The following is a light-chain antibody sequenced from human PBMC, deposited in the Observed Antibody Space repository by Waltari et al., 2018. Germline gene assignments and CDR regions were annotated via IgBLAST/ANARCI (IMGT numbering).Light chain of an antibody. CDR3: CSYAGSSTFYV. V-gene: IGLV2-23*01. J-gene: IGLJ1*01. CDR1: SSDVGSYTL. Sequence: QSALTQPASVSGSPGQSITISCTATSSDVGSYTLVSWYQQHPGKAPKLMIYEGSKRPSGVSNRFSGSKSGNTASLTISGLQAEDEADYYCCSYAGSSTFYVFGTGTKVTVL. CDR2: EGS.